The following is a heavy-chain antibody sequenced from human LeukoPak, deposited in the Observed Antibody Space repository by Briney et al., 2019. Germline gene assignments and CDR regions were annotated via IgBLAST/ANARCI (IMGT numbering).Heavy chain of an antibody. CDR2: INWKGSSK. Sequence: PGGSLRLSCAASGFTFDDYGMSWVRQAPGKGLEWVSGINWKGSSKTYADSVRGRFTISRDNAKNSLYLEMNSLRAEDTALYHCARRPYSSSSDYFDYWGQGTLVTVSS. J-gene: IGHJ4*02. V-gene: IGHV3-20*01. CDR3: ARRPYSSSSDYFDY. D-gene: IGHD6-6*01. CDR1: GFTFDDYG.